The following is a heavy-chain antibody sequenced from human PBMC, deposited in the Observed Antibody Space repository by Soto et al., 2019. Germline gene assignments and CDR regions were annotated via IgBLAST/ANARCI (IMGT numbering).Heavy chain of an antibody. CDR2: ISAYNGNT. CDR3: ARLEWFGELSPRFDP. CDR1: GYTFTSYG. Sequence: GASVKVSCKASGYTFTSYGISWVRQAPGQGLEWMGWISAYNGNTNYAQKLQGRVTMTTDTSTSTAYMELRSLRSDDTAVYYCARLEWFGELSPRFDPWGQGTLVTVSS. D-gene: IGHD3-10*01. V-gene: IGHV1-18*01. J-gene: IGHJ5*02.